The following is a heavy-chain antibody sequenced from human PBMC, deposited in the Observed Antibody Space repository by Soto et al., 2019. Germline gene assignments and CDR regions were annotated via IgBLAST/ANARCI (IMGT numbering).Heavy chain of an antibody. D-gene: IGHD1-26*01. CDR1: GYSFTDYK. V-gene: IGHV1-2*04. Sequence: GASVKVSCKTSGYSFTDYKLHWVRQAHGQGLEWMGWVDPNGGGSNSAQKFQGSVTMTWDTSITTAYLDLTRLTTNDTATYFCARLWDRWFDSWGQGTLVTVSS. J-gene: IGHJ5*01. CDR3: ARLWDRWFDS. CDR2: VDPNGGGS.